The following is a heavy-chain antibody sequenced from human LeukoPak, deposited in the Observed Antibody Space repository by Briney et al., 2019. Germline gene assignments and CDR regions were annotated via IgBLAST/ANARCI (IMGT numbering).Heavy chain of an antibody. V-gene: IGHV4-39*01. CDR2: IYYSGST. CDR1: GGSISSSSYY. J-gene: IGHJ4*02. CDR3: ARLERSYYRARLVPFDY. Sequence: SETLSLTCTVYGGSISSSSYYWGWIRQPPGQGLEWIGSIYYSGSTYSNPTLKSRVTISVDTSQIQFSLKPSSATAADTAVYCCARLERSYYRARLVPFDYWGQGTLVTVSS. D-gene: IGHD3-10*01.